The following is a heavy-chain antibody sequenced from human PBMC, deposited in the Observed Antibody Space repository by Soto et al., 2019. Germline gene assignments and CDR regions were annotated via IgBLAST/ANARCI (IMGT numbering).Heavy chain of an antibody. CDR2: IYYSGST. J-gene: IGHJ6*02. CDR3: AREDGYCTSTNCLSYGMDV. V-gene: IGHV4-59*08. Sequence: ETLSLTCTVSGGSISPHYWSWIRQPPGKGLEWIGFIYYSGSTNYNPSLKSRATISVDMSQNQFSLKLSSVTAADTAVYYCAREDGYCTSTNCLSYGMDVWGQGTTVTVSS. CDR1: GGSISPHY. D-gene: IGHD2-2*01.